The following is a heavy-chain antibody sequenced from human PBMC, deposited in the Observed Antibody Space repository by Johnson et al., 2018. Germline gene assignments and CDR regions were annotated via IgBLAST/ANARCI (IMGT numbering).Heavy chain of an antibody. Sequence: QVQLVQSGGGLVKPGGSLRLSCAASGFTFSDYYMSWIRQTPGKGLEWVSYISTGGSTIYYADSVKGRFTISRDNSKNMLYLQINRLRAGDTAVYYCATALNYVWSGYPYYYYGMDVWGQGTPVTVSS. J-gene: IGHJ6*02. CDR2: ISTGGSTI. CDR1: GFTFSDYY. D-gene: IGHD3-3*01. CDR3: ATALNYVWSGYPYYYYGMDV. V-gene: IGHV3-11*01.